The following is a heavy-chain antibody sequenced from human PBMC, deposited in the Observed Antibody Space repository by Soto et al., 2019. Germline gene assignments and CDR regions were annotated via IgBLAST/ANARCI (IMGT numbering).Heavy chain of an antibody. CDR3: ARRPMITFGGVIGHFDY. CDR2: IYPGDSDT. V-gene: IGHV5-51*01. J-gene: IGHJ4*02. CDR1: GYSFTSYW. D-gene: IGHD3-16*02. Sequence: PGESLKISCKGSGYSFTSYWIGWVRQIPGKGLEWMGIIYPGDSDTRCSPSFQGQVTISADKSISTAYLQWSSLKASDTAMYYCARRPMITFGGVIGHFDYWGQGTLVTVSS.